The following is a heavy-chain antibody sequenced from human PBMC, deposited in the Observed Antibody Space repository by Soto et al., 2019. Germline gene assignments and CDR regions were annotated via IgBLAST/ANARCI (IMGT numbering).Heavy chain of an antibody. CDR2: INHSGST. CDR3: ARGLWTAAGIVYYYGMDV. Sequence: SETLSLTCAVYGGSFSGYYWSWIRQPPGKGLEWIGEINHSGSTNYNPSLKSRVTISVDTSKNQFSLKLSSVTAADTAVYYCARGLWTAAGIVYYYGMDVWGQGTTVTVS. J-gene: IGHJ6*02. D-gene: IGHD6-13*01. CDR1: GGSFSGYY. V-gene: IGHV4-34*01.